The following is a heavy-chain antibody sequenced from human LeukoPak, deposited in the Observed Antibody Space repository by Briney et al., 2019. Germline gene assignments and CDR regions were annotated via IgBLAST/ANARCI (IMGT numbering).Heavy chain of an antibody. Sequence: ASVKVSCKASGYTFTGYYMHWVRQAPGQGLEWMGWINPNSGGTNYAQKFQGRVTMTRDTSISTAYMELSRLRSDDTAVYYCARRPRAYSSGWNYYYYYMDVWGKGTTVTISS. J-gene: IGHJ6*03. CDR1: GYTFTGYY. CDR2: INPNSGGT. V-gene: IGHV1-2*02. CDR3: ARRPRAYSSGWNYYYYYMDV. D-gene: IGHD6-19*01.